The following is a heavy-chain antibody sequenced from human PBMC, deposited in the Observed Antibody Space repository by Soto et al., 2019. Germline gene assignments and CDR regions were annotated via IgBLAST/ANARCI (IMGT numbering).Heavy chain of an antibody. D-gene: IGHD3-3*01. CDR2: INHSGST. J-gene: IGHJ6*02. Sequence: PSETLSLTCAVYGGSFSSYYWSWIRQPPGKGLEWIGEINHSGSTNYNPSLKSRVTISVDTSKNQFSLKLSSVTAADTAVYYCARRRITIFGVVIIEGMDVWGQGTTVTV. CDR3: ARRRITIFGVVIIEGMDV. V-gene: IGHV4-34*01. CDR1: GGSFSSYY.